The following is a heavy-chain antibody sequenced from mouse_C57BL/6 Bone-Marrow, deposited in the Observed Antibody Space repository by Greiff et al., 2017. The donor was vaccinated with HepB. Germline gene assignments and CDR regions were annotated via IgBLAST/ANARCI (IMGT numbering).Heavy chain of an antibody. CDR2: INYDGSST. V-gene: IGHV5-16*01. J-gene: IGHJ3*01. CDR1: GFTFSDYY. Sequence: EVNVVESEGGLVQPGSSMKLSCTASGFTFSDYYMAWVRQVPEKGLEWVANINYDGSSTYYLDSLKSRFIISRDNAKNILYLQMSSLKSEDTATYYCAREGPGFAYWGQGTLVTVSA. D-gene: IGHD3-3*01. CDR3: AREGPGFAY.